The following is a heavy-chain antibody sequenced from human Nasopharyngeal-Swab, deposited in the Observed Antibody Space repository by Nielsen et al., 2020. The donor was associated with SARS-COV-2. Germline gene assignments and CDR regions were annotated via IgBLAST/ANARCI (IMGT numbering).Heavy chain of an antibody. CDR2: ISGSDHTT. CDR1: GFTFRSYA. J-gene: IGHJ6*02. V-gene: IGHV3-23*01. D-gene: IGHD5-12*01. CDR3: AKDRDGGDDSDDYYHYYGMDV. Sequence: GESLKISCAASGFTFRSYAISWVRQAPGKGLEWVSVISGSDHTTYYADSVKGRFTISRDNSKNTVNLQMNSLRVEDTAIYYCAKDRDGGDDSDDYYHYYGMDVWGQGTTVTVFS.